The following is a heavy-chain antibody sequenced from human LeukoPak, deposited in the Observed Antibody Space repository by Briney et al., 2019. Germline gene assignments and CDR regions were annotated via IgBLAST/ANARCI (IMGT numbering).Heavy chain of an antibody. CDR2: ISAYNGNT. V-gene: IGHV1-18*01. CDR3: ARGYYDFWSGYRKPFDY. D-gene: IGHD3-3*01. Sequence: ASVKVSCKASGYTFTTYGISWVRQAPGQGLEWMGWISAYNGNTNYAQKLQGRVTMTTDTSTSTAYMELRSLRSDDTAVYYCARGYYDFWSGYRKPFDYWGQGTLVTVSS. J-gene: IGHJ4*02. CDR1: GYTFTTYG.